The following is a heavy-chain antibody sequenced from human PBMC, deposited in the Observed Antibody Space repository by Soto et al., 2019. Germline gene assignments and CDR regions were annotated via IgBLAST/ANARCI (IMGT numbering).Heavy chain of an antibody. CDR1: GGSISSSSYY. CDR3: ARQPLYDSSGYYPDFDY. Sequence: SETLSLTCTVSGGSISSSSYYWGWIRQPPGKGLEWIGSIYYSGSTYYNPSLKSRVTISVDTSKNQFSLKLSSVTAADTAAYYCARQPLYDSSGYYPDFDYWGQGTLVTVSS. D-gene: IGHD3-22*01. J-gene: IGHJ4*02. V-gene: IGHV4-39*01. CDR2: IYYSGST.